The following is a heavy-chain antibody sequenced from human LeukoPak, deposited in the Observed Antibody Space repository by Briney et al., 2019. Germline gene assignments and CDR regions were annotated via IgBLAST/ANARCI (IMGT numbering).Heavy chain of an antibody. V-gene: IGHV6-1*01. CDR1: GDSVSSNSAA. D-gene: IGHD5-24*01. Sequence: SQTLSLTFAISGDSVSSNSAAWNWIRQSPSRGLEWLGRTYYRSKWYNDYAVSVKSRITINPDTSKNQFSLQLNSVTPEDTAVYYCARELIEMATIMDYYYGMDVWGQGTTVTVSS. CDR3: ARELIEMATIMDYYYGMDV. J-gene: IGHJ6*02. CDR2: TYYRSKWYN.